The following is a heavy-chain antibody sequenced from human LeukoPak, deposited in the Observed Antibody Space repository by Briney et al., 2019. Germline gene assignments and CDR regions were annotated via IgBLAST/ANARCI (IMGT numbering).Heavy chain of an antibody. J-gene: IGHJ4*02. CDR3: AKDEFSDDFWSGYLIDY. CDR1: GFTFSSYG. Sequence: PGGSLRLSCAASGFTFSSYGMHWVRQAPGKGLEWVAVISYDGSNKYYADSVKGRFTISRGNSKNTLYLQMNSLRAEDTAVYYCAKDEFSDDFWSGYLIDYWGQGTLVTVSS. V-gene: IGHV3-30*18. D-gene: IGHD3-3*01. CDR2: ISYDGSNK.